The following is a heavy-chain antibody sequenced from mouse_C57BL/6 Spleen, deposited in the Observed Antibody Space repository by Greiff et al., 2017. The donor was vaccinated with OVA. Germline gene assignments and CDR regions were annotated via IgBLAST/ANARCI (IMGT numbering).Heavy chain of an antibody. Sequence: QVQLQQPGAELVKPGASVKMSCKASGYTFTSYWITWVKQRPGQGLEWIGDIYPGSGSTNYNEKFKSKATLTVDTSSRTAYMQLSSLTSEDSAVYYWARRGNYAVVANWYFDVWGTGTTVTVSS. J-gene: IGHJ1*03. V-gene: IGHV1-55*01. CDR3: ARRGNYAVVANWYFDV. D-gene: IGHD1-1*02. CDR2: IYPGSGST. CDR1: GYTFTSYW.